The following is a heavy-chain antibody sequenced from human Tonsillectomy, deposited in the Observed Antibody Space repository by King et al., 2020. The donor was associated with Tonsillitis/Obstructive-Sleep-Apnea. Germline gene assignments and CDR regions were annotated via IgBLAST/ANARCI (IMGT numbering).Heavy chain of an antibody. CDR2: LNQDGGVK. CDR1: GFTFSTYW. Sequence: VQLVESGGDLVQPGGSLRLSCAASGFTFSTYWMSWVRQAPGKGLEWVATLNQDGGVKHYVDSLKGRFTVSRDNAENSLYLQMNSLRVDDTAVYYCARLRDSGTTYEFWGQGALVTVSS. V-gene: IGHV3-7*01. J-gene: IGHJ4*02. CDR3: ARLRDSGTTYEF. D-gene: IGHD1-14*01.